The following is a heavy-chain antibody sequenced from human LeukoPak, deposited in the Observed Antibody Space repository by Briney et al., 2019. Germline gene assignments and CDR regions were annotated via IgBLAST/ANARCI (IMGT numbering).Heavy chain of an antibody. CDR1: GGTFSSYA. V-gene: IGHV1-69*13. Sequence: SVKVSCKASGGTFSSYAISCVRQAPGQGLEWMGGIIPIFGTANYAQKFQGRVTITADESTSTAYMELSSLRSEDTAVYYCARDQVSGSYWDAFDIWGQGTMVTVSS. CDR3: ARDQVSGSYWDAFDI. D-gene: IGHD1-26*01. J-gene: IGHJ3*02. CDR2: IIPIFGTA.